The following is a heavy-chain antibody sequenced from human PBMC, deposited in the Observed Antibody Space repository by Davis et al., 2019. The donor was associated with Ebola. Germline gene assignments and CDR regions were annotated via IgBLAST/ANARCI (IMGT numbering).Heavy chain of an antibody. D-gene: IGHD2-8*01. J-gene: IGHJ4*02. Sequence: PGGSLRLSCDVSGFDLNTYSMSWVRQAPGGGLEWVAGISVTGADIKYADSVRGRFSISRDDSKNTLYLQMDSLRAEDTAVFYCAEGGTNNFLGANWGQGTLVTVSS. CDR1: GFDLNTYS. V-gene: IGHV3-23*01. CDR3: AEGGTNNFLGAN. CDR2: ISVTGADI.